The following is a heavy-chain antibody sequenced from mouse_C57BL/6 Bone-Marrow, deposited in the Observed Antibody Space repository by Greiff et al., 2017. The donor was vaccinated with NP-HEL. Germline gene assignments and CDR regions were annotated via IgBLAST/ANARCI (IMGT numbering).Heavy chain of an antibody. V-gene: IGHV2-2*01. Sequence: VQVVESGPGLVQPSQSLSITCTVSGFSLTSYGVHWVRQSPGKGLEWLGVIWSGGSTDYNAAFISRLSISKDNSKSQVFFKMNSLQADDTAIYYCATVLYGNYGYYAMDYWGQGTSVTVSS. D-gene: IGHD2-1*01. CDR2: IWSGGST. CDR1: GFSLTSYG. CDR3: ATVLYGNYGYYAMDY. J-gene: IGHJ4*01.